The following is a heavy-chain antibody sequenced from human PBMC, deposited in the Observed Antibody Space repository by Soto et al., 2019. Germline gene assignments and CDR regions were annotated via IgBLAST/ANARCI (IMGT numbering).Heavy chain of an antibody. V-gene: IGHV3-30-3*01. D-gene: IGHD6-19*01. CDR2: ISYDGSNK. CDR1: GFTLSSYA. J-gene: IGHJ6*02. Sequence: QVQLVESGGGVVQPGRSLRLSCAASGFTLSSYAMHWVRQAPGKGLEWVAVISYDGSNKYYADSVKGRFTISRDNSKNTLYLQMNSLRAEDTAVYYCARGGSGWYKDGMDVWGQGTTVTVSS. CDR3: ARGGSGWYKDGMDV.